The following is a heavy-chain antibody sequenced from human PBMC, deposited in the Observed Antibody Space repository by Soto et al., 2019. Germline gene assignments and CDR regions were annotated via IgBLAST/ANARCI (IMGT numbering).Heavy chain of an antibody. J-gene: IGHJ5*02. CDR1: GGTVASSHW. CDR2: VYHTSGST. CDR3: ARELYSSSSGSNWFDP. Sequence: SETLSLTCGVSGGTVASSHWWSWVRQSPGGGLEWIGNVYHTSGSTNYNPSLKSRVTMSVDTSKNQFSLKLSSVTAADTAVYYCARELYSSSSGSNWFDPWGQGALVTVSS. V-gene: IGHV4-4*02. D-gene: IGHD6-6*01.